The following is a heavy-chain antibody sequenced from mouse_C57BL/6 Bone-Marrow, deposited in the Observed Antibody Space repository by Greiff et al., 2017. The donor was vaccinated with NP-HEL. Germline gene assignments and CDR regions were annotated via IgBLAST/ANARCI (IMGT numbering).Heavy chain of an antibody. J-gene: IGHJ3*01. CDR2: IRNKANGYTT. CDR3: ARPHYDYDWFAY. CDR1: GFTFTDYY. D-gene: IGHD2-4*01. Sequence: VQLKQSGGGLVQPGGSLSLSCAASGFTFTDYYMSWVRQPPGKALEWLGFIRNKANGYTTEYSASVKGRFTISRDNSQSILYLQMNALRAEDSATYYCARPHYDYDWFAYWGQGTLVTVSA. V-gene: IGHV7-3*01.